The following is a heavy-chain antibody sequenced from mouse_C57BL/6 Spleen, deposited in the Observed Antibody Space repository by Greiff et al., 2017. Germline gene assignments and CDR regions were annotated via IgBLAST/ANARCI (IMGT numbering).Heavy chain of an antibody. D-gene: IGHD2-4*01. V-gene: IGHV1-80*01. CDR3: AREVYYYDNCYLAMDY. CDR2: IYPGDGAT. Sequence: VQLQQSGAELVKPGASVKISCKASGYAFSSYWMNWVKQRPGKGLEWIGQIYPGDGATNYNGKFKGKATLSADKSSSTAYMQRSSLTSEDTAVYFWAREVYYYDNCYLAMDYWGQGTSVTVSS. CDR1: GYAFSSYW. J-gene: IGHJ4*01.